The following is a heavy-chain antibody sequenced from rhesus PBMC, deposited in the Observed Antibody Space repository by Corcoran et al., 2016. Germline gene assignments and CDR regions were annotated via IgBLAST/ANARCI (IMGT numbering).Heavy chain of an antibody. J-gene: IGHJ4*01. CDR1: GYPFTTYA. V-gene: IGHV7-114*01. D-gene: IGHD3S6*01. CDR2: INTDTENP. CDR3: ARSHCAPGFDY. Sequence: QVQLVQSGAEVKQPGASVKVSCKASGYPFTTYALNWVRQTRGQRLEWMGWINTDTENPTYAQAFKDRCTFSLDTSFTTAYLQISSLKAEDTAVYYCARSHCAPGFDYWGQGVLVTVSS.